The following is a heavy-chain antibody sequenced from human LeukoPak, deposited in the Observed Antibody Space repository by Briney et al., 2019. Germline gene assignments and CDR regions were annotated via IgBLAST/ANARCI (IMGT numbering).Heavy chain of an antibody. Sequence: SETLSLTCTVSGGSISSYYWSWIRQPPGKGLEWIGYIYYSGSTNYNPSLKSRVTISVDTSKNQFSLKLSSVTAADTAVYYCAREVAIEGCSSSYGAFDIWGQGTMVTVSS. CDR1: GGSISSYY. CDR3: AREVAIEGCSSSYGAFDI. D-gene: IGHD6-13*01. V-gene: IGHV4-59*01. CDR2: IYYSGST. J-gene: IGHJ3*02.